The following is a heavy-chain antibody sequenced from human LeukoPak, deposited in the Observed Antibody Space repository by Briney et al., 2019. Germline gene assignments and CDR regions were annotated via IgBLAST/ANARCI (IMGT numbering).Heavy chain of an antibody. J-gene: IGHJ4*02. Sequence: GGSLRLSCAASGFIFRSYSMNWVRKAPGKGLEWVSSISGSSSYIYYADSMKGRFTISRDNAKNSLYLQMNSLRVEDTAVYYCARDSSGWSHGGYYFDSWGQGTLVTVSS. CDR2: ISGSSSYI. D-gene: IGHD6-19*01. CDR3: ARDSSGWSHGGYYFDS. CDR1: GFIFRSYS. V-gene: IGHV3-21*01.